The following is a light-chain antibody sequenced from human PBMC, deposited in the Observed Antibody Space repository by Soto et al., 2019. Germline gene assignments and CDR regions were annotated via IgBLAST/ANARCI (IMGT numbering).Light chain of an antibody. Sequence: EIVLTQSPATLSLSPGDRATLSCRASQSISRHLAWYQQKPGQAPSLLIYTTANRATGIPARFSGSGSGTDFTLTIDSLEPDDFAVYYCQQRSNWPLTFGGGTKVEIK. V-gene: IGKV3-11*01. CDR3: QQRSNWPLT. J-gene: IGKJ4*01. CDR1: QSISRH. CDR2: TTA.